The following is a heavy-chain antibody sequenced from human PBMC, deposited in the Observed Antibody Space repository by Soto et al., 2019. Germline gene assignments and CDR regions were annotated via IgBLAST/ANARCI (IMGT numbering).Heavy chain of an antibody. V-gene: IGHV4-59*01. D-gene: IGHD6-13*01. CDR2: IHYSGST. J-gene: IGHJ6*03. CDR1: GGSISSYY. Sequence: QVQLQESGPGLVKPSETLSLTCTVSGGSISSYYWSWIRQPPGKGLEWIGYIHYSGSTNYNPSIKSRVTIAVHTSKNLFSLKLSSVTAADTAVYYCARGALGTAAGYYYYYMDVWGKGTTVTVSS. CDR3: ARGALGTAAGYYYYYMDV.